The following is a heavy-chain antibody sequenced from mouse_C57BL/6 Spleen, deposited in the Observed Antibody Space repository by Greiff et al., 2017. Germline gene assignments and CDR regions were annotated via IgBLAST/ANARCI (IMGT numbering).Heavy chain of an antibody. V-gene: IGHV1-55*01. J-gene: IGHJ2*01. CDR3: ARSLAGRRYFDY. Sequence: QVQLQQPGAELVKPGASVKMSCKASGYTFTSYWITWVKQRPGQGLEWIGDIYPGSGSTNYNEKFKSKATLTVDTSSSTAYMQLSSLTSEDSAVYYCARSLAGRRYFDYWGQGTTLTGAS. CDR2: IYPGSGST. D-gene: IGHD1-1*02. CDR1: GYTFTSYW.